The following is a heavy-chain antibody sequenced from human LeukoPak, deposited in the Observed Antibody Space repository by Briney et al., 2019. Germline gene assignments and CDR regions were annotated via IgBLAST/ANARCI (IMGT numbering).Heavy chain of an antibody. CDR1: GGSFSGYY. CDR2: INHSGST. CDR3: ARGLRKGYPFDY. D-gene: IGHD5-12*01. Sequence: SGTLSLTCAVYGGSFSGYYWSWIRQPPGKGLEWIGEINHSGSTNYNPSLKSRVTISVDTSKNQFSLKLSSVTAADTAVYYCARGLRKGYPFDYWGQGTLVTVSS. V-gene: IGHV4-34*01. J-gene: IGHJ4*02.